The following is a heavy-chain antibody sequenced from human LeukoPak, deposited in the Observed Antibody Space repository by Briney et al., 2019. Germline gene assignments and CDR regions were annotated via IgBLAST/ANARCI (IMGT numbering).Heavy chain of an antibody. V-gene: IGHV1-69*01. Sequence: GASVKVSCKASGGTFISYAISWVRQAPGQGLEWMGGIIPIFGTANYAQKFQGRVTITADESTSTAYMELSSLRSEDTAVYYCARDRRSSSWFPYYYYGMDVWGQGTTVTVSS. CDR2: IIPIFGTA. CDR1: GGTFISYA. D-gene: IGHD6-13*01. J-gene: IGHJ6*02. CDR3: ARDRRSSSWFPYYYYGMDV.